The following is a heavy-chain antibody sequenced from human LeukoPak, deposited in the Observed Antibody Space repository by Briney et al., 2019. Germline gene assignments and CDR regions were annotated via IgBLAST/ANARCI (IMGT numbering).Heavy chain of an antibody. CDR3: ASIDVGY. Sequence: SETLSLTCTVSGYSISSGYYWGWIRQPPGKGLEWIGSIYHSGSTYYNPSLKSRVTISVDTSKNQFSLKLSSVTAADTAVYYCASIDVGYWGQGTLVTVSS. D-gene: IGHD1-26*01. V-gene: IGHV4-38-2*02. CDR1: GYSISSGYY. J-gene: IGHJ4*02. CDR2: IYHSGST.